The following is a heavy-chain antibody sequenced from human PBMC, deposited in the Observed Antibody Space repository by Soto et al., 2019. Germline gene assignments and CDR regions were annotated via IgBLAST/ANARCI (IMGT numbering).Heavy chain of an antibody. D-gene: IGHD2-15*01. Sequence: EVQLVESGGGLIQPGGSLRLSCAASGFTVSNNYMSWVRQAPGKGLESVSVLYTDGSTYYADSVKGRFTISRDNPKNTLYLQMNGLRVEDTALYYCATAYCIDGSSCGFDYWGQGTLVTVSS. J-gene: IGHJ4*02. CDR1: GFTVSNNY. V-gene: IGHV3-53*01. CDR3: ATAYCIDGSSCGFDY. CDR2: LYTDGST.